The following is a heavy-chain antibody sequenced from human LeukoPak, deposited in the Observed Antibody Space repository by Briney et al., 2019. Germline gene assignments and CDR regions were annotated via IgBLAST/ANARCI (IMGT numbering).Heavy chain of an antibody. D-gene: IGHD6-13*01. V-gene: IGHV3-48*03. Sequence: PRGSLRLSCAASGFTFSSYEMNWVRQAPGKGLEWLSHISSSGSTKYYANSVKGRFTISRDNAKNSVYLQMNSLTAEDTGLYYCARDATTAVGWVYMDVWGKGTTVTISS. CDR3: ARDATTAVGWVYMDV. CDR1: GFTFSSYE. CDR2: ISSSGSTK. J-gene: IGHJ6*03.